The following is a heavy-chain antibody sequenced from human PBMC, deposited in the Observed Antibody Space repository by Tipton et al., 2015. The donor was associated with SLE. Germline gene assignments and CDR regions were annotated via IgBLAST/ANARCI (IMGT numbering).Heavy chain of an antibody. CDR3: VRLGRLHSGELSPPFDY. CDR2: IYHSGST. CDR1: GGSISSSNW. J-gene: IGHJ4*02. Sequence: TLSLTCAVSGGSISSSNWWSWVRLPPGKGLEWIGEIYHSGSTNYNPSLKSRVTISVDKSKNQFSLKLNSVTAADTAVYYCVRLGRLHSGELSPPFDYWGQGTLVTVSS. D-gene: IGHD3-16*02. V-gene: IGHV4-4*02.